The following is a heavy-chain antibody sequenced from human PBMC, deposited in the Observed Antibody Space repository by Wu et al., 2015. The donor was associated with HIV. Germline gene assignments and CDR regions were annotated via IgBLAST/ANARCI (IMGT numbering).Heavy chain of an antibody. CDR3: ARDRYYYESSGPYYFDH. J-gene: IGHJ4*02. Sequence: QVQLVQSGAEVKKPGASVKVSCKASGYTFNRYGISWVRQAPGQGLEWMGWISGYNANIKYAQKFQGRVTMTTDTSTSTAYMELRSLRPDDTAVYYCARDRYYYESSGPYYFDHWGQGTRVSVSS. CDR2: ISGYNANI. V-gene: IGHV1-18*01. D-gene: IGHD3-22*01. CDR1: GYTFNRYG.